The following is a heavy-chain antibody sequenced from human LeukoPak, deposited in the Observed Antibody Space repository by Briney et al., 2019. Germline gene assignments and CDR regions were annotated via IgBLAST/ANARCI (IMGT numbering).Heavy chain of an antibody. D-gene: IGHD4-17*01. CDR2: ISYDGSNK. Sequence: GGSLRLSCAASGFTFSSYAKHWVRQAPGKGLEWVAVISYDGSNKYYADSVKGRFTISRDNSKNTLYLQMNSLRAEDTAVYYCARTPQDYAYYFDYWGQGTLVTVSS. J-gene: IGHJ4*02. CDR3: ARTPQDYAYYFDY. CDR1: GFTFSSYA. V-gene: IGHV3-30-3*01.